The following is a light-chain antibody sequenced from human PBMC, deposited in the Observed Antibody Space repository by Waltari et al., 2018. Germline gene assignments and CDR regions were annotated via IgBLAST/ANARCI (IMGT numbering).Light chain of an antibody. CDR2: IAS. CDR1: QSIPSNY. CDR3: QQSGGSPFT. Sequence: IVLTQSPGTLSLSPGDRAPLSCRASQSIPSNYLAWYQQRPGRAPRLLIYIASSRATGIPDRFSGSGSGTDFTLTISRLEPEDFAVYYCQQSGGSPFTFGPGTTVDI. J-gene: IGKJ3*01. V-gene: IGKV3-20*01.